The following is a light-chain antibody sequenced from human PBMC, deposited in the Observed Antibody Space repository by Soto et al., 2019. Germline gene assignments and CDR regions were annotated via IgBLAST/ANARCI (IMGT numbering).Light chain of an antibody. Sequence: DIQMTQSPSTLSASVGDRVTITCRASQSISSWLAWYQQTPGKAPKLLIYKASSLETGVPSRFSGSGSGTEFTLTISSLQPDDFATYYCQQYNTYSTFGQGT. V-gene: IGKV1-5*03. CDR3: QQYNTYST. CDR2: KAS. CDR1: QSISSW. J-gene: IGKJ1*01.